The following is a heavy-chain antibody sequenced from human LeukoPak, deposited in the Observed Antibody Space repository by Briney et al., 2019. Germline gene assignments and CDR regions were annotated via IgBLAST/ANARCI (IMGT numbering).Heavy chain of an antibody. V-gene: IGHV3-23*01. CDR3: AKDRNSSGWYFDY. J-gene: IGHJ4*02. Sequence: SGGSLRLSCAASGFTFSSYAMNWVRQAPGKGLEWVSAISGSGGSTYYADSVKGRFTISRDNSKNTLYLQMNSLRAEDTAVYYCAKDRNSSGWYFDYWGQGTLVTVSS. D-gene: IGHD6-19*01. CDR1: GFTFSSYA. CDR2: ISGSGGST.